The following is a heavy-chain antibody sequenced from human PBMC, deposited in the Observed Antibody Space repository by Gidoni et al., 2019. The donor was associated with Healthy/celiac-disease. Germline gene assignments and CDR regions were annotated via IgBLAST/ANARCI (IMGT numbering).Heavy chain of an antibody. CDR1: GLTCSSSS. D-gene: IGHD1-26*01. CDR2: IRSRSRTI. J-gene: IGHJ4*02. V-gene: IGHV3-48*01. CDR3: AREGGWELRPFDY. Sequence: EGQMVESGGGWVPPGGSLRRHGAAPGLTCSSSSMNWVRQAPGKGLVLVSSIRSRSRTIYYAASVQCLFTLSRYYATTSLYLHINSLRSEAAAVYYCAREGGWELRPFDYWGQGTLVTVSS.